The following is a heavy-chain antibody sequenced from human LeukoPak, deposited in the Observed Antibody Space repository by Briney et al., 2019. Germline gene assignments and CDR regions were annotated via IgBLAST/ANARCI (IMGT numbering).Heavy chain of an antibody. CDR1: GFTFSAFP. D-gene: IGHD2-2*01. CDR3: ARLRCDVTSCFGMYYFDH. J-gene: IGHJ4*02. Sequence: GGSLRLSCAASGFTFSAFPLEWVRQAPGKGLEWVSSVSGDSSYIYYADSVKGRFTIARDNARNSLHLQMNSLRAEDTAVYYCARLRCDVTSCFGMYYFDHWGQGTLVTVSS. CDR2: VSGDSSYI. V-gene: IGHV3-21*01.